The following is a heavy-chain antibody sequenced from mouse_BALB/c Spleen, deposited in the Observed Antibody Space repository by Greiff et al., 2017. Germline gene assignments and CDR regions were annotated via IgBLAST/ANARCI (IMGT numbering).Heavy chain of an antibody. V-gene: IGHV1S22*01. J-gene: IGHJ3*01. CDR3: TWKGKYYDGSSYSWFAY. CDR1: GYTFTSYW. CDR2: IYPGSGST. Sequence: LQQPGSELVRPGASVKLSCTASGYTFTSYWMHWVQQRPGQGLEWIGNIYPGSGSTNYDEKLKSKATLTVDTSSSTAYMQLSSLTSEDSAVYYWTWKGKYYDGSSYSWFAYWGQGTLVTVSA. D-gene: IGHD1-1*01.